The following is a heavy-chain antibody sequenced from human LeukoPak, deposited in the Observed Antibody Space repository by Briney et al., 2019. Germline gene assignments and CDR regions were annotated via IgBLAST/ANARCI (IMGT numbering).Heavy chain of an antibody. D-gene: IGHD3-3*01. CDR1: GYTFTSYD. CDR2: MNPNSGNT. J-gene: IGHJ4*02. V-gene: IGHV1-8*03. Sequence: ASVKVSCKASGYTFTSYDINWVRQATGQGVEWMGWMNPNSGNTGNTKKFQGNVTITRNTTITTADMELISLRSEDTAVYYCARGPYYDFWSGYYMGDYFDYWGPGTLVTVSS. CDR3: ARGPYYDFWSGYYMGDYFDY.